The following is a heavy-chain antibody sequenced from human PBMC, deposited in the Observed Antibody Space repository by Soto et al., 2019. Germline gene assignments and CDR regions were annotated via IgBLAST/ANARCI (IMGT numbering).Heavy chain of an antibody. V-gene: IGHV1-18*01. J-gene: IGHJ4*02. Sequence: QVQLVQSGAEVKKPGASVKVSCKTSGYTFSSYGFSWVRQAPGQGLGWIGWISGYNGNTNYAQRFQGGVTMTTDTSTSTAYMEWRGLRSDDTAVYYCAREGQLGYWGQGTLVTVSS. CDR2: ISGYNGNT. CDR3: AREGQLGY. D-gene: IGHD6-6*01. CDR1: GYTFSSYG.